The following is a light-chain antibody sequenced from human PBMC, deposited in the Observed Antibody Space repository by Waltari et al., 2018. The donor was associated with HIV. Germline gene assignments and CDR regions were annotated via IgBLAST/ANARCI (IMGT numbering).Light chain of an antibody. CDR2: AAT. V-gene: IGKV1D-12*01. J-gene: IGKJ3*01. CDR1: QIINSW. CDR3: QQGSSFPFT. Sequence: DIQMTQSPSFVSASVGDRVTLTCRASQIINSWLAWYQQKPGKAPKLLIYAATTLQRGVPSRFSGSGSGTDYSLSISGRLPEDFAVYFCQQGSSFPFTFGPGTKVEMK.